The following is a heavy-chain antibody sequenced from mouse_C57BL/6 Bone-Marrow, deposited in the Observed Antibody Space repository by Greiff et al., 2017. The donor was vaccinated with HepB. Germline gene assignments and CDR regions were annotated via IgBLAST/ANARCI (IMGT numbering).Heavy chain of an antibody. D-gene: IGHD2-1*01. V-gene: IGHV1-85*01. Sequence: QVQLKESGPELVKPGASVKLSCKASGYTFTSYDINWVKQRPGQGLEWIGWIYPRDGSTKYNEKFKGKATLTVDKYSSTAYMELHSLTSEDSAVYFCARLESLLLWQPDCYAMDYWGQGTSVTVSS. CDR2: IYPRDGST. CDR1: GYTFTSYD. CDR3: ARLESLLLWQPDCYAMDY. J-gene: IGHJ4*01.